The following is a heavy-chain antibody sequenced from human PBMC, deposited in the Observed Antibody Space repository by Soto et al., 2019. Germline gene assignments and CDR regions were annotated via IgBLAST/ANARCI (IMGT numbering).Heavy chain of an antibody. Sequence: QVQLVQSGAEVKKPGSSVKVSCKASGGTFSNYAVSWVRQAPGQGLEWMGVIIPVFDTTYYAQKFQGRVTITADESTSTAYMQLSSLRSEDTAVYYCTKGGYCNDGVCSRAVDDWGQGTLVTVSS. J-gene: IGHJ4*02. CDR2: IIPVFDTT. V-gene: IGHV1-69*01. CDR3: TKGGYCNDGVCSRAVDD. CDR1: GGTFSNYA. D-gene: IGHD2-8*01.